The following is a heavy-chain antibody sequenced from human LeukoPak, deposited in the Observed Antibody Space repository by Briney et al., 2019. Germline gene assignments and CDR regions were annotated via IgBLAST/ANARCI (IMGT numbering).Heavy chain of an antibody. D-gene: IGHD3-10*01. Sequence: GGSLRLSCAASGFTFSSYAMSWVRQAPGKGLEWVSAISGSGGSTYYADSVKGRFTISRDNSKNTLYLQINSLRAEDTAVYYCAKDSYGSGSYYQRESGAFDIWGQGTMVTVSS. V-gene: IGHV3-23*01. CDR1: GFTFSSYA. CDR3: AKDSYGSGSYYQRESGAFDI. CDR2: ISGSGGST. J-gene: IGHJ3*02.